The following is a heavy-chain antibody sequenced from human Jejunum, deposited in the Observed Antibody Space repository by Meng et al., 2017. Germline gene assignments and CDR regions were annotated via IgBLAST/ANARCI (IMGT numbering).Heavy chain of an antibody. Sequence: VAAQESGPGLVRPSATPSLTCTVSGGSVSSTNCYWSWIRQPPGKGLEWIGYRYYSGSTNYNPSLKSRVTISVDTSKSQFSLKLFSVTAADTAVYYCAREYCISTTCYFDSWGQGTLVTVSS. V-gene: IGHV4-61*01. CDR3: AREYCISTTCYFDS. D-gene: IGHD2-2*01. J-gene: IGHJ4*02. CDR2: RYYSGST. CDR1: GGSVSSTNCY.